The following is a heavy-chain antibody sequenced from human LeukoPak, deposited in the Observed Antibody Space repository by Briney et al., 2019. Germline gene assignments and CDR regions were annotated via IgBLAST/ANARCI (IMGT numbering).Heavy chain of an antibody. J-gene: IGHJ5*02. Sequence: KPSETLSLTCTVSGVSIDSTYYYWGWIRQPPGKGLEWIGSVAYSGSTFYNPSLKSRVTISVDTSKKQFSLKLSSVTAAGTAVYYCARHNRGSSTDWFDPWGQGTLVTVSA. CDR2: VAYSGST. CDR1: GVSIDSTYYY. V-gene: IGHV4-39*01. D-gene: IGHD3-10*01. CDR3: ARHNRGSSTDWFDP.